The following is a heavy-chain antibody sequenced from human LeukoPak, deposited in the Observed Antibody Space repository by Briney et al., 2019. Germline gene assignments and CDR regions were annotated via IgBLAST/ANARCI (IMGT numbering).Heavy chain of an antibody. CDR1: GGSISSSSYY. CDR3: ARHNNRVAGANDY. CDR2: IYYSGST. D-gene: IGHD6-19*01. Sequence: SETLSLTCTVSGGSISSSSYYWGWIRQPPGTGLEWIGSIYYSGSTYYNPSLKSRVTISIDTSKNQFSLKLSSVTAADTAVYYCARHNNRVAGANDYWGQGTLVTVSS. J-gene: IGHJ4*02. V-gene: IGHV4-39*01.